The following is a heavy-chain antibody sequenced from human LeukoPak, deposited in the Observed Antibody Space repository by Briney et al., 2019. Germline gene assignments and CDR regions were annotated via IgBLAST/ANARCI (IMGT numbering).Heavy chain of an antibody. D-gene: IGHD6-19*01. CDR3: AKEFSGGWSFDY. CDR2: IYHSGST. V-gene: IGHV4-4*02. CDR1: GGSISSSNW. Sequence: PSETLSLTCAVSGGSISSSNWWSWVRQPPGKGLEWIGEIYHSGSTNYNPSLKSRVTISVDKSKNQFSLKLSSVTAADTALYYCAKEFSGGWSFDYWGQGALVTVS. J-gene: IGHJ4*02.